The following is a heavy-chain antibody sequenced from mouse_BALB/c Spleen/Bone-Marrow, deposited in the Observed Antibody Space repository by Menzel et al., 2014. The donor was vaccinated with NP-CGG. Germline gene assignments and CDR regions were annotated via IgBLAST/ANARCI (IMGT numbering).Heavy chain of an antibody. D-gene: IGHD2-10*02. Sequence: EVKLMESGGGLVQPGGSLNLSCAASGFDFSRYWMSWARQAPGKGQEWIGEINPGSSTINYTPSLKDKFIISRDNAKNTLYPQMSKVRSEDTALYYCARLAVWGAMDYWGQGTSVTVS. CDR2: INPGSSTI. CDR3: ARLAVWGAMDY. CDR1: GFDFSRYW. V-gene: IGHV4-2*02. J-gene: IGHJ4*01.